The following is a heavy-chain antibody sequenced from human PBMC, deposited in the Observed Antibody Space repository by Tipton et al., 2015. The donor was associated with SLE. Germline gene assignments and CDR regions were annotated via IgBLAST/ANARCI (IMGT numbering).Heavy chain of an antibody. CDR2: IWYDGSNK. D-gene: IGHD6-19*01. J-gene: IGHJ6*02. V-gene: IGHV3-33*01. Sequence: SLRLSCAASGFTFSSYGMHWVRQAPGKGLEWVAVIWYDGSNKYYADSVKGRFTISRDNSKNTLYLQMNSLRAEDTAVYYCARGSSGWTGYYYYYGMDVWGQGTTVTVSS. CDR3: ARGSSGWTGYYYYYGMDV. CDR1: GFTFSSYG.